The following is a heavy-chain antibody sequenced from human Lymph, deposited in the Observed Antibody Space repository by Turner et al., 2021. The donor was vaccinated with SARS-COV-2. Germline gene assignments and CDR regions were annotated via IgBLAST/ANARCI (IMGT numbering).Heavy chain of an antibody. CDR3: ARDRGGYGAYYYGMDV. D-gene: IGHD2-15*01. Sequence: EVQLVESGGGLVQPGGSLRLSCAASGFTFSSYSMHWVRQAPGKGLEWVSYIRISSSTRYYADSVKGRFTSSRDNAKNSLYLQMNSMRDEDTAVYYCARDRGGYGAYYYGMDVWGQGTTVTVSS. V-gene: IGHV3-48*02. J-gene: IGHJ6*02. CDR1: GFTFSSYS. CDR2: IRISSSTR.